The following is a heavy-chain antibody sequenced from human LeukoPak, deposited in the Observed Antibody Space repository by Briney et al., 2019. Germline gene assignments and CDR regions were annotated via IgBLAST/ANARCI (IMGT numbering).Heavy chain of an antibody. D-gene: IGHD2-2*01. V-gene: IGHV3-30*03. CDR3: AREYCSSTSCYRGGTFDY. J-gene: IGHJ4*02. CDR1: GFTFSSYG. CDR2: ISYDGSNK. Sequence: GGSLRLSCAASGFTFSSYGMHWVRQAPGKGLEWVAVISYDGSNKYYADSVKGRFTISRDNSKNTLYLQMNSLRAEDTAVYYCAREYCSSTSCYRGGTFDYWGQGTLVAVSS.